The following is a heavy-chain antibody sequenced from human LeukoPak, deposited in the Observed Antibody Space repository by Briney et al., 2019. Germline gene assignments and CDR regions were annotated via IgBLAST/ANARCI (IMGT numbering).Heavy chain of an antibody. V-gene: IGHV1-2*02. Sequence: GASVKVSCKASAYTFTGYYMHWVRQAPGQGLEWLGWFNPNSSGTNYAQKFQGRVTMTRDTSISTAYMELSRLRSDDTAVYYCAITVTSDAFDIWGQGTMVTVSS. J-gene: IGHJ3*02. CDR3: AITVTSDAFDI. D-gene: IGHD4-17*01. CDR1: AYTFTGYY. CDR2: FNPNSSGT.